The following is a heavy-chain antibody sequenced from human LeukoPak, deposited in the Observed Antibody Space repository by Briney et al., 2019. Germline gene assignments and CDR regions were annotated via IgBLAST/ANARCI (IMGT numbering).Heavy chain of an antibody. Sequence: EASVKVSCKASGYTFTSYGIRWVRQAPGQGLEWMGWISAYNGNTNYAQKLQGRVTMTTDTSTSTAYMELRSLRSDDTAVYYCARRGYDILTGFRFDPWGQGTLVTVSS. CDR2: ISAYNGNT. D-gene: IGHD3-9*01. CDR3: ARRGYDILTGFRFDP. J-gene: IGHJ5*02. CDR1: GYTFTSYG. V-gene: IGHV1-18*01.